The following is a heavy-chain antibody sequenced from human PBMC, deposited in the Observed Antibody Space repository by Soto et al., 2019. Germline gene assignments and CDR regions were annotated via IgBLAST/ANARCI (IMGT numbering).Heavy chain of an antibody. J-gene: IGHJ6*03. CDR3: ARGPGVYYDILTGIPLYYYYMDV. V-gene: IGHV1-8*01. D-gene: IGHD3-9*01. CDR1: GYTFTSYD. CDR2: MNPNSGNT. Sequence: ASVKVSCKASGYTFTSYDTNWVRQATGQGLEWMGWMNPNSGNTGYAQKFQGRVTMTRNTSISTAYMELSSLRSEDTAVYYCARGPGVYYDILTGIPLYYYYMDVWGKGTTVTVSS.